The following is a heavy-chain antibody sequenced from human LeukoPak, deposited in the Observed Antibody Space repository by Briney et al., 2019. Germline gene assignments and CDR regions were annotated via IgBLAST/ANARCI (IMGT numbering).Heavy chain of an antibody. CDR2: IYSGGST. D-gene: IGHD2-15*01. CDR3: ARGRGSCSGGGCYDY. J-gene: IGHJ4*02. V-gene: IGHV3-53*01. CDR1: GFTISSNY. Sequence: PGGSLRLSCAASGFTISSNYMTWVRQAPGKGLEWVSVIYSGGSTFYADSVKGRFTLSRDNSKNTVYLQMNNLRAEDTAVYYCARGRGSCSGGGCYDYWGQGTLVTVSS.